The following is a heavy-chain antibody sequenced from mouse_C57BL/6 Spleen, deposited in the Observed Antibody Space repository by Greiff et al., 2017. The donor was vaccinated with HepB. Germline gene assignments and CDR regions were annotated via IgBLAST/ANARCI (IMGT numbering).Heavy chain of an antibody. CDR3: ARDYSNSYWYFDV. V-gene: IGHV1-59*01. J-gene: IGHJ1*03. CDR1: GYTFTSYW. CDR2: IDPSDSYT. Sequence: QVQLQQPGAELVRPGTSVKLSCKASGYTFTSYWMHWVKQRPGQGLEWIGVIDPSDSYTNYNQKFKGKATLTVDTSSSTAYMQLSSLTSEDSAVYYCARDYSNSYWYFDVWGTGTTVTVSS. D-gene: IGHD2-5*01.